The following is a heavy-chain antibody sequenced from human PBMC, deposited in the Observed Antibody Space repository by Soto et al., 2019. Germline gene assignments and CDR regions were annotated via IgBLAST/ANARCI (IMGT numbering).Heavy chain of an antibody. CDR2: IYSGGSS. J-gene: IGHJ6*02. Sequence: GGSLRLSCTTSGFTVSSSHMTWVRQAPGKGLEWVSVIYSGGSSYYAVSVQGRFTIPRDNSKNTVYLQMNSLRGEDTAMYYCAKDLHWFAMDVWGQGTTVTVSS. CDR1: GFTVSSSH. CDR3: AKDLHWFAMDV. D-gene: IGHD3-10*01. V-gene: IGHV3-53*01.